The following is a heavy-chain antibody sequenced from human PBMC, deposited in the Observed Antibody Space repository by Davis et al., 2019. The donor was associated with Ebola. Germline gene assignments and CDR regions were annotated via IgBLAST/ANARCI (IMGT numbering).Heavy chain of an antibody. CDR2: IIHSGTT. CDR3: ARGMGLTVAGWDNWFDP. J-gene: IGHJ5*02. Sequence: GSLRLSCAVYGRSFTGYYCSCTRQPPGQGLEWIGEIIHSGTTNYSPSLKSRVTISVDTSKNQFSLKLSSVTAADTAVYYWARGMGLTVAGWDNWFDPWGQGTLVTVSS. D-gene: IGHD6-19*01. V-gene: IGHV4-34*01. CDR1: GRSFTGYY.